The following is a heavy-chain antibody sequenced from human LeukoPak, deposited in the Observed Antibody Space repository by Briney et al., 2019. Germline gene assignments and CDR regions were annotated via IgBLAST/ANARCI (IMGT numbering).Heavy chain of an antibody. V-gene: IGHV3-21*01. D-gene: IGHD5-24*01. J-gene: IGHJ3*02. CDR3: ARGGSEMATIGDAFDI. Sequence: GGSLRLSCVASGFTFSSYSMNWVRQAPGKGLEWVSSISSSSSYIYYADSVKGRFTISRDNAKNSLYLQMNSLRAEDTAVYYCARGGSEMATIGDAFDIWGQGTMVTVSS. CDR2: ISSSSSYI. CDR1: GFTFSSYS.